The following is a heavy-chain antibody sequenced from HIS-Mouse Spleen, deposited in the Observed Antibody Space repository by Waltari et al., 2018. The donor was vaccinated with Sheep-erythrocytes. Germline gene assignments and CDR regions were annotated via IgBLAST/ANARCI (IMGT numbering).Heavy chain of an antibody. CDR1: GDSVSSNSAA. J-gene: IGHJ4*02. CDR3: ARAGQVQEPAMGSSCYYLDY. D-gene: IGHD3-22*01. CDR2: TYYRSKWYN. V-gene: IGHV6-1*01. Sequence: QVQLQQSGPGLVKPSQTLSLTCAISGDSVSSNSAAWNWIRQSPSRGLEWLGRTYYRSKWYNDYAVSVKSRITINPDTSKNQFSLQLNSVTPEDTAVYYCARAGQVQEPAMGSSCYYLDYWGQGTLVTVSS.